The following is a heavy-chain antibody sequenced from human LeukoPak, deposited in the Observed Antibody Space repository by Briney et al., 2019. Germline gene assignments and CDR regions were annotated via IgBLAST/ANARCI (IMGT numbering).Heavy chain of an antibody. J-gene: IGHJ4*02. Sequence: GGALRLSCSASGFTFSYYAMHWVRQAPGEGLEYVSAISSNGGSTYYADSVKGRFTISRDNSKNTLYLQMSSLRAEDTAVYYCVKIGSGWYFDYWGQGTLVTVSS. CDR1: GFTFSYYA. D-gene: IGHD6-19*01. CDR2: ISSNGGST. CDR3: VKIGSGWYFDY. V-gene: IGHV3-64D*06.